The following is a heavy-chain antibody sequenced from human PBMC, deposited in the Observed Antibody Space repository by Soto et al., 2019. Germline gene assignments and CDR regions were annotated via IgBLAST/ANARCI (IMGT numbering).Heavy chain of an antibody. Sequence: QVQLVQSGAEVKKPGSSVKVSCKASGGTFSRYSITWVRQAPGHGLEWIGRIIPIFGIASYAQKFQGRVTITADDSTSTAYMELSSLRSDDTAVYYCAREDRDRETGLVPAAIDGMDVWGPGTTVTVSS. J-gene: IGHJ6*02. CDR2: IIPIFGIA. V-gene: IGHV1-69*08. CDR3: AREDRDRETGLVPAAIDGMDV. D-gene: IGHD2-2*01. CDR1: GGTFSRYS.